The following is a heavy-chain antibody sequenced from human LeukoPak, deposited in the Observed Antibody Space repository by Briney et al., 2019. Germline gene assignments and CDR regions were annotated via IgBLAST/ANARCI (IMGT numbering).Heavy chain of an antibody. V-gene: IGHV1-18*01. D-gene: IGHD3-9*01. CDR3: ARVPSGGYDFLTNYYYYGLDV. CDR1: GYTFTSYG. Sequence: RASVKVSCKASGYTFTSYGISWVRQAPGQGLEWMGWISAYNGNTNYAQKLQGRVTLTTDTPTTTAYMELRSLRSDDTAVYYCARVPSGGYDFLTNYYYYGLDVWGQGTAVTVSS. J-gene: IGHJ6*02. CDR2: ISAYNGNT.